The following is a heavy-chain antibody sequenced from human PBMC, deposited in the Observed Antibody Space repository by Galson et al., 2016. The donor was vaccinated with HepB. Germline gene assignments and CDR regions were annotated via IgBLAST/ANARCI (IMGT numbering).Heavy chain of an antibody. V-gene: IGHV3-53*01. D-gene: IGHD3-22*01. CDR3: ARDGQTYYHDLGGDPYGMDV. CDR2: LYSDGST. Sequence: SLRLSCAASGFSISSNYMSWVRQAPGKGLEWVSILYSDGSTYYADSVKGRFIISRDNSKNTLYLQMNSLRAEDSAVYYCARDGQTYYHDLGGDPYGMDVWGQGTTVTVSS. CDR1: GFSISSNY. J-gene: IGHJ6*02.